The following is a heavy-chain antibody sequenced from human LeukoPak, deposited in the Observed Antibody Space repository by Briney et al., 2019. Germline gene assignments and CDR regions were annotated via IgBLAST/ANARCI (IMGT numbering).Heavy chain of an antibody. D-gene: IGHD3-10*01. CDR2: LIPIFGTA. V-gene: IGHV1-69*06. Sequence: SVKVSCKASGGTFSRYAISGVRQAPGQGLEWMGGLIPIFGTANYAQKFQGRVTISADKSTSTAYMELSSLRSEDTAVYYCARGFPGNPLASGSYYNSYYYWGQGTLVTVSS. CDR1: GGTFSRYA. J-gene: IGHJ4*02. CDR3: ARGFPGNPLASGSYYNSYYY.